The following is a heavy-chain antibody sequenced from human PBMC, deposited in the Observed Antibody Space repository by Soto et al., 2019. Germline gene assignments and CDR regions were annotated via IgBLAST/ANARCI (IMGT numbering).Heavy chain of an antibody. CDR1: GYIFSNYW. J-gene: IGHJ4*01. V-gene: IGHV5-51*01. CDR2: TYPDDSDT. CDR3: ARLRQSFLPDY. Sequence: GESLKISCKGSGYIFSNYWIGWVRQMPGKGLEWMGITYPDDSDTRYSPSFQGQVTISADKSISTAFLQWTSLKASDTAIYYCARLRQSFLPDYWGQGTLVTVSS.